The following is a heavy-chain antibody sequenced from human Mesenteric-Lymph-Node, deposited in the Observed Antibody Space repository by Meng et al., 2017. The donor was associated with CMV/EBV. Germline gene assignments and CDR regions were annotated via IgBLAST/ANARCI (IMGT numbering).Heavy chain of an antibody. D-gene: IGHD2-21*01. Sequence: SETLSLTCAVSGGSISSCDYFWSWVRQPPGRGLEWIGYIFYSAGSYYNSSLKGRVTMSLDTSKMQFSLTLSSVTAADTAVYYCARGGLAFCGGDCYRGIDYWGQGTLVTVSS. CDR2: IFYSAGS. J-gene: IGHJ4*02. V-gene: IGHV4-30-4*02. CDR1: GGSISSCDYF. CDR3: ARGGLAFCGGDCYRGIDY.